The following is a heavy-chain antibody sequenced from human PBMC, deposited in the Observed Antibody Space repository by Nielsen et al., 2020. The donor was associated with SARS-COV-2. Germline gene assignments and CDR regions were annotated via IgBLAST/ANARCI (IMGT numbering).Heavy chain of an antibody. CDR2: ISYDGSNK. Sequence: GESLKISCAASGFTFSSYGMHWVRQAPGKGLEWVAVISYDGSNKYYADSVKGRFTISRDNSKNTLDLQMNSLRAEDTAVYYCAKEGRRDVLDYWGQGTLVTVSS. V-gene: IGHV3-30*18. J-gene: IGHJ4*02. D-gene: IGHD3-10*02. CDR1: GFTFSSYG. CDR3: AKEGRRDVLDY.